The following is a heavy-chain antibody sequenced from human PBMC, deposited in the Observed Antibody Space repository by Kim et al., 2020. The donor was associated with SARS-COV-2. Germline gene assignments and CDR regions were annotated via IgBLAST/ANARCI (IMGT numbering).Heavy chain of an antibody. CDR2: ISSNGGST. Sequence: GGSLRLSCSASGFTFSSYAMHWVRQAPGKGLEYVSAISSNGGSTYYADSVKGRFTISRDNSKNTLYLQMSSLRAEDTAVYYCVKGVVVPAAIGVSYDYYYGMDVWGQGTTVTVSS. D-gene: IGHD2-2*01. J-gene: IGHJ6*02. V-gene: IGHV3-64D*06. CDR3: VKGVVVPAAIGVSYDYYYGMDV. CDR1: GFTFSSYA.